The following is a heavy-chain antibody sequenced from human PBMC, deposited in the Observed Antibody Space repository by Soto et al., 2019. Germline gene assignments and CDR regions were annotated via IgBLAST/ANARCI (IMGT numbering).Heavy chain of an antibody. D-gene: IGHD5-12*01. J-gene: IGHJ4*02. V-gene: IGHV1-69*12. Sequence: QVQLVQSGAEVRQPASSVKVSCKTSGGTFSSYAISWVRQAPGQGLEWMGGIVPIVDTSTYAQKFQGRVTLTAAESTSTAYMELSCLRADDTAIYYCVRVVAIPGYPDNWCQGTLVTVSS. CDR1: GGTFSSYA. CDR2: IVPIVDTS. CDR3: VRVVAIPGYPDN.